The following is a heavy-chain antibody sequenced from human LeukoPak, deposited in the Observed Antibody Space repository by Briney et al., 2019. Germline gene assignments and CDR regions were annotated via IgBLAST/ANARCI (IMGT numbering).Heavy chain of an antibody. J-gene: IGHJ5*02. Sequence: SETLSLTCTVSGGSISSSSYYWGWIRQPPGKGLEWIGSIYYSGSTYYNPSLKSRVTISVDTSKNQFSLKLSSVTAADTAVYYCARPRWELPMGMNWFDPWGQGTLVTVSS. CDR1: GGSISSSSYY. CDR3: ARPRWELPMGMNWFDP. V-gene: IGHV4-39*01. CDR2: IYYSGST. D-gene: IGHD1-26*01.